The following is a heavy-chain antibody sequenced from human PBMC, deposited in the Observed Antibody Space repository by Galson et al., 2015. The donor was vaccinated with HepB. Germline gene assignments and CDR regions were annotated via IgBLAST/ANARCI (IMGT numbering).Heavy chain of an antibody. CDR1: GFTFDDYG. Sequence: SLRLSCADSGFTFDDYGMSWVRQAPGKGLEWVSGINWNGGSTGYADSVKGRFTISRDNAKNSLYLQMNSLRAEDTALYYCARDSVITRKKYCSGGSCYWLTDAFDIWGQGTMVTVSS. V-gene: IGHV3-20*04. D-gene: IGHD2-15*01. J-gene: IGHJ3*02. CDR3: ARDSVITRKKYCSGGSCYWLTDAFDI. CDR2: INWNGGST.